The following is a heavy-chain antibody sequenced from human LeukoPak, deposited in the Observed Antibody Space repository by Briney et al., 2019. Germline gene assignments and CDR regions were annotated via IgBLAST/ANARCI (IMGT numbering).Heavy chain of an antibody. J-gene: IGHJ6*02. D-gene: IGHD3-22*01. CDR2: INSDGSST. CDR3: AGGINMIVVGKYGMDV. V-gene: IGHV3-74*01. CDR1: GFTFSSYW. Sequence: PGGSLRLSCAASGFTFSSYWMHWVRQAPGKGLVWVSRINSDGSSTSYADSVKGRFTISRDNAKNTLYLQMNSLRAEDTAVYYCAGGINMIVVGKYGMDVWGQGTTVTVSS.